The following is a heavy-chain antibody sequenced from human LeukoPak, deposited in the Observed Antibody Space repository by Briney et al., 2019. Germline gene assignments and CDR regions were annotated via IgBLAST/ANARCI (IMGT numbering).Heavy chain of an antibody. D-gene: IGHD2-15*01. CDR2: INNDGSGT. J-gene: IGHJ5*02. Sequence: GGSLRLSCAASGFNFSNNYMYWVRQAPGKGLVWVSRINNDGSGTTYADSVKGRFTISRDDAENTLYLQMNSLRAEDTAVYYCVRGGESTWSWGQGTLVTVSS. V-gene: IGHV3-74*01. CDR3: VRGGESTWS. CDR1: GFNFSNNY.